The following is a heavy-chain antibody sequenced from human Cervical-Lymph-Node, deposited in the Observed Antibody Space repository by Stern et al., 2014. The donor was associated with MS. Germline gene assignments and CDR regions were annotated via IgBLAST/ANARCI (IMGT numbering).Heavy chain of an antibody. CDR2: INPDSGGS. J-gene: IGHJ4*02. D-gene: IGHD2-8*02. V-gene: IGHV1-2*05. CDR3: ARLWGYGTGQGRFTPFEF. CDR1: GYTFTDYY. Sequence: QVQLVQSGAEVKKPGASVKVSCKASGYTFTDYYLHWVRQAPGQGLEWMGRINPDSGGSVYAQRFQDKVTLTRDTSVTTVYMELTSLTSDDTGVYYCARLWGYGTGQGRFTPFEFWGQGTLVTVSS.